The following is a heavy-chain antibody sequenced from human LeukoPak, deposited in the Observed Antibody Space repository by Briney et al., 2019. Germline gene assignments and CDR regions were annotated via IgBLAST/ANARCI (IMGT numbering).Heavy chain of an antibody. J-gene: IGHJ4*02. CDR3: ARRGSSSSWYGMDY. D-gene: IGHD6-13*01. CDR2: IKQDGSEK. Sequence: PGGSLRLSCAASGFTFSSYWMSWVRQAPGKGLEWVANIKQDGSEKYYVDSVKGRFTISRDNAKNSLYLQMNSLRAEDTALYYCARRGSSSSWYGMDYWGQGTLVTVSS. V-gene: IGHV3-7*03. CDR1: GFTFSSYW.